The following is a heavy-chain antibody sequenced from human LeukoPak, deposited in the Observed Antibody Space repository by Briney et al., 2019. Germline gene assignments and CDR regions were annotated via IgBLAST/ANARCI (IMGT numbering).Heavy chain of an antibody. Sequence: GRSLRLSCAASGFTFSDYGMHWVRQGPGKGLECVAVISYDGSNKSYGDSVKGRFTISRDNSKNTLYLQMNSLRAEDTAVYYCASGYSSSWYNFDYWGQGTLVTVSS. D-gene: IGHD6-13*01. J-gene: IGHJ4*02. CDR2: ISYDGSNK. V-gene: IGHV3-30*03. CDR3: ASGYSSSWYNFDY. CDR1: GFTFSDYG.